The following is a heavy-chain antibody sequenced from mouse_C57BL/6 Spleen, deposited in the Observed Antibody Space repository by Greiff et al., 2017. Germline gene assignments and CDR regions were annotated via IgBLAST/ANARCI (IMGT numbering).Heavy chain of an antibody. V-gene: IGHV5-17*01. Sequence: EVQRVESGGGLVKPGGSLKLSCAASGFTFSDYGMHWVRQAPEQGLEWVAYISRGSSTTYYADTMKGRFTISRDNAKNTLFLQMTSLRSEDTAMYYCARGDDGYYECAMDYWGQGTSVTVSS. J-gene: IGHJ4*01. CDR1: GFTFSDYG. CDR2: ISRGSSTT. D-gene: IGHD2-3*01. CDR3: ARGDDGYYECAMDY.